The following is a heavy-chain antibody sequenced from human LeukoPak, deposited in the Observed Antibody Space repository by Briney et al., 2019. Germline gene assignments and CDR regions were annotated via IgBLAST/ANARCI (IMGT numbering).Heavy chain of an antibody. CDR2: LRGDGET. Sequence: GGSLRLSCAASGFSFTNYAMSWVRQAPARGPEWVSSLRGDGETFYADSVKGRFTLSRDDSRNTVYLQLNNLRVEDTAIYYCARASLVSKGDAVWWGQGNQVTVSP. J-gene: IGHJ4*02. V-gene: IGHV3-23*01. CDR1: GFSFTNYA. CDR3: ARASLVSKGDAVW. D-gene: IGHD3-16*01.